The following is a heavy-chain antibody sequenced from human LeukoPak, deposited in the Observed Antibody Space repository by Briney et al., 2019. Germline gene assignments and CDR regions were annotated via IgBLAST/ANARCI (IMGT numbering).Heavy chain of an antibody. CDR3: ARGSRYGDYPYYCDF. D-gene: IGHD4-17*01. V-gene: IGHV3-30*02. Sequence: PGGSLRLSCAASGFTFGSYGMHWVRQAPGKGLDWVAFVRYDGNNPYCSASVKGRFTISRDNSKNTVLLQMNNLRLEDAAVYYCARGSRYGDYPYYCDFWGQGTLVTVSS. J-gene: IGHJ4*02. CDR1: GFTFGSYG. CDR2: VRYDGNNP.